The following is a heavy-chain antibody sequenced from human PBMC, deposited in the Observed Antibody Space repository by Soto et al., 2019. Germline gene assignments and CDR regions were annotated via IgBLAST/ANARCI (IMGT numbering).Heavy chain of an antibody. D-gene: IGHD3-22*01. CDR2: IIPIFGTA. CDR1: GGTFSSYA. Sequence: SVKVSCKASGGTFSSYAISWVRQAPGQGLEWMGGIIPIFGTANYAQKFQGRVTITADESTSTAYMELSSLRSEDTAVYYCAGLGYYDSSGYYPVWFDPWGQGTLVTVSS. V-gene: IGHV1-69*13. J-gene: IGHJ5*02. CDR3: AGLGYYDSSGYYPVWFDP.